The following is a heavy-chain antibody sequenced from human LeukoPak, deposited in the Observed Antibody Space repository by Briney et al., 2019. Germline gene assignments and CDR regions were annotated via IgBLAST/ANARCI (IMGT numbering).Heavy chain of an antibody. D-gene: IGHD5-18*01. J-gene: IGHJ4*02. V-gene: IGHV5-51*01. Sequence: GESLKISCKGSGYSFTSYWIGWVRQMPGKVLEWMGIIYPGDSDTRYSPSFQGQVTISADKSISTAYLQWSSLKASDTAMYYCARHAPVDTAMVDYWGQGTLVTVSS. CDR3: ARHAPVDTAMVDY. CDR2: IYPGDSDT. CDR1: GYSFTSYW.